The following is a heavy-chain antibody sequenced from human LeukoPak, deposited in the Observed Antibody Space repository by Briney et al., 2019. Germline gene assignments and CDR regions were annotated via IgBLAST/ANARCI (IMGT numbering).Heavy chain of an antibody. CDR3: EATYYYDSSGYNYFDY. J-gene: IGHJ4*02. D-gene: IGHD3-22*01. CDR2: ISSSSSYI. V-gene: IGHV3-21*01. Sequence: PGGSLRLSCAASGFTFSSYSMNWVRQAPGKGLEWVSSISSSSSYIYYADSVKGRFTISRDNAKNSLYQQMNSLRAEDTAVYYCEATYYYDSSGYNYFDYWGQGTLVTVSS. CDR1: GFTFSSYS.